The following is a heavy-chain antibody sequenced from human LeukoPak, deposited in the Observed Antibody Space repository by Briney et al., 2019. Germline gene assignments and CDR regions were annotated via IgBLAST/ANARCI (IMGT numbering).Heavy chain of an antibody. CDR1: GFTFSSYW. J-gene: IGHJ4*02. Sequence: GGSLRLSCANSGFTFSSYWMHWVRQAPGKGLVWVSRIKTDGSSTTYADFVQGRFTISRDNAKNTLYLQMNSLRADDTAVYYCVRGRGVPEYYFDYWGQRTLVTVSS. D-gene: IGHD2-2*01. V-gene: IGHV3-74*01. CDR3: VRGRGVPEYYFDY. CDR2: IKTDGSST.